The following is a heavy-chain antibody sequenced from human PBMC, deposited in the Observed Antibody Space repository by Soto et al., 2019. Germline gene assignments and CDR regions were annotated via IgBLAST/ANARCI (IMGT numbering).Heavy chain of an antibody. J-gene: IGHJ4*02. CDR3: AKTCGESTVDCFDY. D-gene: IGHD3-16*01. CDR1: GFTFSSYG. Sequence: PGGSLRLSCAASGFTFSSYGMHWVRQAPGKGLEWVAVLSHDGSNKYYADSVKGRFTISSDNPKNTLYLQMNSLRAEDTAVYYCAKTCGESTVDCFDYWGQGTLVTVSS. V-gene: IGHV3-30*18. CDR2: LSHDGSNK.